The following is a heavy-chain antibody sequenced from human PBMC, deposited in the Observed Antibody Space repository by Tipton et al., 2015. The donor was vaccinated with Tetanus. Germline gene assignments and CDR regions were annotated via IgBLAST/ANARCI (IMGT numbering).Heavy chain of an antibody. CDR2: ISSTSRYI. Sequence: LRLSCEVTGFSITNYRMNWVRQAPGRGLEWVSSISSTSRYIYYAASVKGRFTISRDNAKNSVYLGMNSLRADDTAVYYCVSGAALDYWGQGTLVAVSP. CDR3: VSGAALDY. D-gene: IGHD6-25*01. J-gene: IGHJ4*02. V-gene: IGHV3-21*01. CDR1: GFSITNYR.